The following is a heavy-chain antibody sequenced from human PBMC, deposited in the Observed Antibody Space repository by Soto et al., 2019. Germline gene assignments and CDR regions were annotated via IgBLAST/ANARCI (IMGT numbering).Heavy chain of an antibody. Sequence: GGSLRLSCAASGFTFSSYAMSWVRQAPGKGLEWVSAISGSGGSTYYADSVKGRFTISRDNSKNTLYLQMNSLRAEDTAVDYCSKVAGRWADDPHGAFDIWGQGTMVTVSS. J-gene: IGHJ3*02. CDR3: SKVAGRWADDPHGAFDI. CDR1: GFTFSSYA. V-gene: IGHV3-23*01. CDR2: ISGSGGST. D-gene: IGHD1-1*01.